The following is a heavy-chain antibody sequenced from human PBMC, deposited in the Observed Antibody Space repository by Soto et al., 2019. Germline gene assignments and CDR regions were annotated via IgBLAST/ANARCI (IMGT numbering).Heavy chain of an antibody. CDR3: ARAGDHRNSTPYDN. CDR1: GFTLSSHR. J-gene: IGHJ4*02. Sequence: GGSLRLPCPPSGFTLSSHRIHWVSHVPGKGLVWVSRINSDGRSTRYADSVKGRWTISRDNAQNTVCLQRSKLRAADSAADYGARAGDHRNSTPYDNSGQRTQVAV. CDR2: INSDGRST. V-gene: IGHV3-74*01. D-gene: IGHD1-1*01.